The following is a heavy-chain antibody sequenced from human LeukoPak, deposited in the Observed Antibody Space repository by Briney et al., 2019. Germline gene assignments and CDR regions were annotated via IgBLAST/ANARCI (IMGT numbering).Heavy chain of an antibody. CDR1: GDSLTNSPYY. V-gene: IGHV4-61*02. J-gene: IGHJ4*02. CDR2: IYSTGST. Sequence: PSQTLSLTCTVSGDSLTNSPYYWSWIRQPAGKGLEWIGRIYSTGSTNYNPSLKSRVTISVDTSKNQFSLKLSSVTAADTAVYYCARDRWGYDSSGYLENWGQGTLVTVSS. CDR3: ARDRWGYDSSGYLEN. D-gene: IGHD3-22*01.